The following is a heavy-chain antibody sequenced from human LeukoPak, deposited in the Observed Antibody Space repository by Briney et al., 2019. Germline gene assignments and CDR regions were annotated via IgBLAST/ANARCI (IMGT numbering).Heavy chain of an antibody. Sequence: PGGSLRLSCAASGFSVSTNYMSWVRQGPGKGLEWISVVYTGGSTYYADSVKGRFTISRDNSKNTLYLQMNSLRAEDTAVYYCATSPASSCLDYWGQGTLVTASS. CDR3: ATSPASSCLDY. CDR1: GFSVSTNY. V-gene: IGHV3-53*01. D-gene: IGHD6-13*01. CDR2: VYTGGST. J-gene: IGHJ4*02.